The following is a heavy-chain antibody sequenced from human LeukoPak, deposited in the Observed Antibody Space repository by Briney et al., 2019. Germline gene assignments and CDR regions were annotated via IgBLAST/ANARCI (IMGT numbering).Heavy chain of an antibody. CDR2: INREGSEK. D-gene: IGHD4-17*01. J-gene: IGHJ4*02. CDR3: ATGDDYDDYFDY. CDR1: GFTFSHYW. Sequence: PGKSLRLSCAASGFTFSHYWMTWVRQAPGKGLEWVANINREGSEKYYVDSVKGRFSISRDNAKNSVYLQMNSLRAEDTAVYYCATGDDYDDYFDYWGQGTLVTVSS. V-gene: IGHV3-7*01.